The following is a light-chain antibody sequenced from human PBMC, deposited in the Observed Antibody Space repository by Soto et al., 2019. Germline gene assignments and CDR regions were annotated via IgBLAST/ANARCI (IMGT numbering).Light chain of an antibody. J-gene: IGLJ3*02. CDR1: SVDINY. V-gene: IGLV2-8*01. CDR3: SSYAGRDIWV. Sequence: QSVLTQPPSASGSRGQSVTISCTGTSVDINYVSWFQQHPGKAPKLIICEVTKRPSGVPDRFSGSKSGNTASLTVSGLQDDDEADYYCSSYAGRDIWVFGGGTKLTV. CDR2: EVT.